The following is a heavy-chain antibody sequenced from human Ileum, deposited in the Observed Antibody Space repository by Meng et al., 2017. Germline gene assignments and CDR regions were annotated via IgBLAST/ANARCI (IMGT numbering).Heavy chain of an antibody. CDR1: GGTFNTYA. Sequence: QGQLVQSGAGVKKPGSSVKVSCKVSGGTFNTYAISWVRQAPGQGLEWMGGIIPIFDTPNYAQKFQDRVTITADASTSTTYMELNGLMSEDTALYYCARGAVVATTYYFDSWGQGTLVTVSS. D-gene: IGHD2-21*02. CDR2: IIPIFDTP. J-gene: IGHJ4*02. CDR3: ARGAVVATTYYFDS. V-gene: IGHV1-69*01.